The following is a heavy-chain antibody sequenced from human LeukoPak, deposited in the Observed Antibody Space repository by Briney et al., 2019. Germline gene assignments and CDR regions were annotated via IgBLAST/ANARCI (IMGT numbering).Heavy chain of an antibody. CDR1: GFIFSNYG. CDR3: ARGIVIAARLRDYYYGMDV. V-gene: IGHV4-4*07. J-gene: IGHJ6*02. D-gene: IGHD6-6*01. Sequence: PGGSLRLSCAVSGFIFSNYGMHWIRQPPGKGLEWIGRIYTSGSTNYNPSLKSRVTMSVDTSKNQFSLKLSSVTAADTAVYYCARGIVIAARLRDYYYGMDVWGQGTTVTVSS. CDR2: IYTSGST.